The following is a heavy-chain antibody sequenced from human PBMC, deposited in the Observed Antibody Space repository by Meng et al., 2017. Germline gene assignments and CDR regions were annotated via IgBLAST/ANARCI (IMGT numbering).Heavy chain of an antibody. J-gene: IGHJ5*02. CDR3: AERGYSYVNWFDP. D-gene: IGHD5-18*01. Sequence: QVHVRQWGAGRCGPSGTLSLTCAVYGGSFSGYYWGWIRQPPGKGLEWIGEINHSGSTNYNPSLKSRVTISVDTSKNQFSLKLSSVTAADTAVYYCAERGYSYVNWFDPWGQGTLVTVSS. CDR1: GGSFSGYY. CDR2: INHSGST. V-gene: IGHV4-34*01.